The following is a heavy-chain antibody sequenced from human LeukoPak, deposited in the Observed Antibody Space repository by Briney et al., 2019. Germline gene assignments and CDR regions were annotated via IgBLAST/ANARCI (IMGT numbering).Heavy chain of an antibody. CDR1: EFAVSSSD. Sequence: GGSLRLSCAASEFAVSSSDMSWVRQAPGKGLEWVSVIYSGGSTYYADSVKGRFTISRDNSKNTLYLQMNSLRAEDTAVYYCARDRYPYSSGWSELHYYGMDVWGQGTTVTVSS. CDR2: IYSGGST. CDR3: ARDRYPYSSGWSELHYYGMDV. V-gene: IGHV3-66*01. D-gene: IGHD6-19*01. J-gene: IGHJ6*02.